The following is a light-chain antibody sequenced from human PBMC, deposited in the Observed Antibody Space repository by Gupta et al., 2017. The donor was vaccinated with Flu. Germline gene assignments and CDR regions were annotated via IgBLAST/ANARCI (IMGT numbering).Light chain of an antibody. Sequence: QSALTQPASVSGSPGQSITISCTGSSSDVGSYNYVSWYQLHPGEAPKLLIYDVTTRPAGVSSLFSASKSGNSASLTISALEADDDADYYCSSYTTSNTLVFGGGTKVTVL. V-gene: IGLV2-14*01. J-gene: IGLJ2*01. CDR3: SSYTTSNTLV. CDR1: SSDVGSYNY. CDR2: DVT.